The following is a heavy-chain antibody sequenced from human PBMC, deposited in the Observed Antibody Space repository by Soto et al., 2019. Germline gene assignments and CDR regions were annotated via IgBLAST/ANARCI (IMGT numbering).Heavy chain of an antibody. CDR1: GFTFSSYA. CDR3: EKGDGNSGSSGYYYNFDS. V-gene: IGHV3-23*01. CDR2: VSGSGVTT. Sequence: EVQLFESGGGFIQPGGSLRLSCATSGFTFSSYAMSWVRQAPGKGLEWVSTVSGSGVTTYFADSVKGRFAISRDNSKNTXXLHIKSLRAEDTAVYYCEKGDGNSGSSGYYYNFDSWGQGALVTVSS. D-gene: IGHD3-22*01. J-gene: IGHJ4*02.